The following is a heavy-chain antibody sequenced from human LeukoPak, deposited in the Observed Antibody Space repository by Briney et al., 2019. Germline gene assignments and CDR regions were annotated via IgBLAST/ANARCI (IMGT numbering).Heavy chain of an antibody. CDR2: IYYSGST. V-gene: IGHV4-59*01. J-gene: IGHJ6*03. D-gene: IGHD3-16*01. CDR1: GGSISSYY. CDR3: ARMIYYYMDV. Sequence: SETLSLTCTVSGGSISSYYWSWIRQPPGKGLEWIGYIYYSGSTNYNPSLESRVTISVDTSKNQFSLKLSSVTAADTAVYYCARMIYYYMDVWGKGTTVTVSS.